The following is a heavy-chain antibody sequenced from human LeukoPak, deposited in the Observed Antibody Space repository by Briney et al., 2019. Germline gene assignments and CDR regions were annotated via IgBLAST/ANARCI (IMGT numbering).Heavy chain of an antibody. CDR2: IYYSGST. V-gene: IGHV4-39*07. D-gene: IGHD2-2*02. CDR1: GGSISSGSYY. J-gene: IGHJ6*03. Sequence: ASQTLSLTCTVSGGSISSGSYYWSWIRQPPGKGLEWIGSIYYSGSTYYNPSLKSRFTISVDTSKNQFSLKLSSVTAADTAVYYCARDGDWVVPAAIRPHYYYYYMDVWGKGTTVTVSS. CDR3: ARDGDWVVPAAIRPHYYYYYMDV.